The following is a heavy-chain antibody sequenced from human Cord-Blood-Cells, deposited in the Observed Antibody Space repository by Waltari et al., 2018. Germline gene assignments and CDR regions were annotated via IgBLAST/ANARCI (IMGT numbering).Heavy chain of an antibody. J-gene: IGHJ2*01. D-gene: IGHD6-6*01. V-gene: IGHV4-34*01. CDR3: ARGGRYSSSSLGYFDL. CDR1: GGSFSGYY. CDR2: INHSGST. Sequence: QVQLQQWGAALLKPSETLSLTCAVYGGSFSGYYWSWIRQPPGKGLEWIGEINHSGSTNYNPSLKSRVTISVDTSKNQFSLKLSSVTAADTAVYYCARGGRYSSSSLGYFDLWGRGTLVTVSS.